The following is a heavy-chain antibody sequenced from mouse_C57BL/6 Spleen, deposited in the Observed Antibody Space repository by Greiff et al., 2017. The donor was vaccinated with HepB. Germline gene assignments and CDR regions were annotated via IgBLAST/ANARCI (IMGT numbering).Heavy chain of an antibody. D-gene: IGHD2-2*01. CDR2: ISSGGDYI. V-gene: IGHV5-9-1*02. CDR1: GFTFSSYA. J-gene: IGHJ4*01. Sequence: EVQRVESGEGLVKPGGSLKLSCAASGFTFSSYAMSWVRQTPEKRLEWVAYISSGGDYIYYADTVKGRFTISRDNARNTLYLQMSSLKSEDTAMYYCTRDYGYDEAMDYWGQGTSVTVSS. CDR3: TRDYGYDEAMDY.